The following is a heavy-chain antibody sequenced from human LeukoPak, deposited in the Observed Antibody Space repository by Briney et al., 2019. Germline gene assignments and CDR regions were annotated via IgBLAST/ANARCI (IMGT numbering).Heavy chain of an antibody. CDR1: GYTFIGYY. V-gene: IGHV1-2*02. J-gene: IGHJ4*02. CDR2: IHPNSGDT. Sequence: ASVKVSCEASGYTFIGYYMHWVRQAPGQGLEWMGWIHPNSGDTNYAQSFQGRVTMTRDTSINTAHMELSRLRSNDTAIYYCAIHTGTNSFFDFWGQGTLVTVSS. D-gene: IGHD3-10*01. CDR3: AIHTGTNSFFDF.